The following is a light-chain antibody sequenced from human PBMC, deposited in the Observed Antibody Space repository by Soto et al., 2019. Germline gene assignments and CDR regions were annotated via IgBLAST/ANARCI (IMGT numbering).Light chain of an antibody. Sequence: IQLTQSPSSLSASVGDRVTITCRASQGISSYLGWYQQKPGKAPNLLIYDASTLHSGVPSRFSGGGSVTDLTLTISSLQPEDFATYYCQQVNVYPSTFGGGTKVEIK. CDR2: DAS. V-gene: IGKV1-9*01. J-gene: IGKJ4*01. CDR3: QQVNVYPST. CDR1: QGISSY.